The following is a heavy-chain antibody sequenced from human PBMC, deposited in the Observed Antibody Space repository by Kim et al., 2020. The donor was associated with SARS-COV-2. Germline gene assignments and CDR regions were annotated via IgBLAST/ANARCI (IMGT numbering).Heavy chain of an antibody. J-gene: IGHJ4*02. V-gene: IGHV1-3*01. CDR2: GNP. Sequence: GNPRYSEKLQGRVTISRDTSASTVYMELSSLTSDDTAVYYCAKGGIPLWSFWGQGTLVTVSS. D-gene: IGHD5-18*01. CDR3: AKGGIPLWSF.